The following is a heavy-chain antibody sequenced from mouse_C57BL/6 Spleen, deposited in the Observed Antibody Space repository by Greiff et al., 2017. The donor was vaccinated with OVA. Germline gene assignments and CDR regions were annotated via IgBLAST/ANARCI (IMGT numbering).Heavy chain of an antibody. D-gene: IGHD2-5*01. J-gene: IGHJ3*01. V-gene: IGHV1-52*01. CDR3: ARSDYSSPWFAY. CDR1: GYTFTSYW. CDR2: IDPSDSET. Sequence: QVQLQQPGAELVRPGSSVKLSCKASGYTFTSYWMHWVKQRPIQGLEWIGNIDPSDSETHYNQKFKDKATLTVDKSSSTAYMQLSSLTSEDSAVYYCARSDYSSPWFAYWGQGTLVTVSA.